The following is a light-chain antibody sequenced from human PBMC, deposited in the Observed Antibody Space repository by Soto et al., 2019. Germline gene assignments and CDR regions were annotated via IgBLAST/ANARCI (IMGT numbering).Light chain of an antibody. CDR3: QQRSNWPPIT. V-gene: IGKV3-11*01. Sequence: EIVLTQSPATMSVSPGERATLSCRASQSVHSSYLAWYQKKPGQAPSLLIYDASNRATGITARFSGSGSGTDFTLTIRSLEPEDFAVYYCQQRSNWPPITFGQGTRVEIK. CDR2: DAS. J-gene: IGKJ5*01. CDR1: QSVHSSY.